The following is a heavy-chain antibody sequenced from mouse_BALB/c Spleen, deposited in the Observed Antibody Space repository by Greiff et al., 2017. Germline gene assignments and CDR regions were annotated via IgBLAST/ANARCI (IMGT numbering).Heavy chain of an antibody. CDR3: TRDYGYDDGYGY. J-gene: IGHJ2*01. Sequence: DVMLVESGGGLVKPGGSLKLSCAASGFTFSSYTMSWVRQTPEKRLEWVATISSGGSYTYYPDSVKGRFTISRDNAKNTLYLQMSSLKSEDTAMYYCTRDYGYDDGYGYWGQGTTLTVSS. D-gene: IGHD2-2*01. CDR1: GFTFSSYT. CDR2: ISSGGSYT. V-gene: IGHV5-6-4*01.